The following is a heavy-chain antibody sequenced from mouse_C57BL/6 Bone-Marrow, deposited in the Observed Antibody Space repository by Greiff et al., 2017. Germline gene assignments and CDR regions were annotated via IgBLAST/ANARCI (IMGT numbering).Heavy chain of an antibody. Sequence: DVKLVESGAELVRPGSSEKMSCKTSGYTFTSYGINWVKQRPGQGLEWIGYIYIGNGYTEYNEKFKGKATLTSDTSSSTAYMQLSSLTSEDSAIYFWASEANWVFAYWGQGTLVTVSA. CDR2: IYIGNGYT. CDR3: ASEANWVFAY. V-gene: IGHV1-58*01. J-gene: IGHJ3*01. D-gene: IGHD4-1*01. CDR1: GYTFTSYG.